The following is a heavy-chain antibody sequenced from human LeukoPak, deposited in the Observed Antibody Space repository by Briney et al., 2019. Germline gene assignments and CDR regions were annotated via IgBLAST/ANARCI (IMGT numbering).Heavy chain of an antibody. J-gene: IGHJ4*02. Sequence: ASVKVSCKASGYTFSSYDIYWVRQATGQGLEWMGWMNPSSGNTGYAQKFQGRVTMTRNTSISTAYMELSSLRSEDTAVYYCARVNGGYSYGSHDYWGQGTLVTVSS. D-gene: IGHD5-18*01. CDR1: GYTFSSYD. CDR2: MNPSSGNT. V-gene: IGHV1-8*01. CDR3: ARVNGGYSYGSHDY.